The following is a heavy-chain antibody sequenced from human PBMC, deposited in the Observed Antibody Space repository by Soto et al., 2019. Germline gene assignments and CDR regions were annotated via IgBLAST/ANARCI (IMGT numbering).Heavy chain of an antibody. Sequence: NPSETLSLTCTVSGGSVSSYYWSWIRQPPGKGLEWIGYIYYSGSTNYNPSLRGRVTISIDTSKNQFSLKLSSVAAADTAIYYCAKYPWYTDNWFDPWGQGNLVTVSS. CDR3: AKYPWYTDNWFDP. V-gene: IGHV4-59*02. D-gene: IGHD1-20*01. J-gene: IGHJ5*02. CDR2: IYYSGST. CDR1: GGSVSSYY.